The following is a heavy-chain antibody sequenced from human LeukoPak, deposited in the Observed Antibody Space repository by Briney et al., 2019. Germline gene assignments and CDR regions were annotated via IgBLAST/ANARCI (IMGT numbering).Heavy chain of an antibody. J-gene: IGHJ6*03. CDR2: IYTSGST. CDR1: GGSISSYY. CDR3: ARDDLQLVRRLGGGTEYYYYYYMDV. Sequence: PSETLSLTCTVSGGSISSYYWSWIRQPAGKGLEWIGRIYTSGSTNYNPSLKSRVTMSVDTSKNQFSLQLNSVTPEDTAVYYCARDDLQLVRRLGGGTEYYYYYYMDVWGKGTTVTVSS. D-gene: IGHD6-13*01. V-gene: IGHV4-4*07.